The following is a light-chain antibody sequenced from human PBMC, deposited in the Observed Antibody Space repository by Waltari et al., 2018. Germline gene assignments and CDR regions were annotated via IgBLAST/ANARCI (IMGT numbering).Light chain of an antibody. CDR2: DVS. J-gene: IGLJ3*02. Sequence: QSALTQPRSVSGSPGQSVTIPCTGTSSDVGGYNYVSWYQQHPGNAPKLMIYDVSRRPSGVPDRFSGSKSGNTASLTISGLQAEDEADYYCCSFAGSYTGVFGGGTKLTVL. CDR1: SSDVGGYNY. V-gene: IGLV2-11*01. CDR3: CSFAGSYTGV.